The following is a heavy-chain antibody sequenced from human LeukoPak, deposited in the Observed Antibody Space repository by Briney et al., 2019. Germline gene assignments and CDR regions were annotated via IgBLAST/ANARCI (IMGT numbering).Heavy chain of an antibody. CDR3: ARGGNLEWFDY. CDR2: ISHSGST. Sequence: SETLSLTCTVSGGSISSGGYYWSWIRQHAGKGLEWIGYISHSGSTYYNPSLKSRLTISVDTSKDRFSLKLNSVTAADTAVYYCARGGNLEWFDYWGQGTLVTVSS. CDR1: GGSISSGGYY. D-gene: IGHD3-3*01. V-gene: IGHV4-31*03. J-gene: IGHJ5*01.